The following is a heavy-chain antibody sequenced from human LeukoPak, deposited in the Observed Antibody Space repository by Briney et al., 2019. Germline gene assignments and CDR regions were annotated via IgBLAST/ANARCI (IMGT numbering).Heavy chain of an antibody. V-gene: IGHV3-74*01. D-gene: IGHD6-19*01. Sequence: GGSLRLSCAASGFTFTTYWMHWVRQAPGKGLVWVSHINSDGSITSYADSVKGRFTISRDNAKNTLYLQMNSLRAEDTAVYYCARDAAVAGTYYYGMDVWGQGTTVTVSS. CDR2: INSDGSIT. CDR1: GFTFTTYW. J-gene: IGHJ6*02. CDR3: ARDAAVAGTYYYGMDV.